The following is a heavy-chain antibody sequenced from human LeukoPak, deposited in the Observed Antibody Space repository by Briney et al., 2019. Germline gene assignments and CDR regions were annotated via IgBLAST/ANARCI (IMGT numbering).Heavy chain of an antibody. CDR3: ARDPTEDFCSGFYSYFDF. D-gene: IGHD3-3*01. V-gene: IGHV1-18*01. CDR1: GYTFTTYG. Sequence: GASVKVSCKASGYTFTTYGLSWVRQAPGQGLEWMGWISTYNGNTNYAQKFQGRVTLTTDTSTSTAYMELRSLRSDDTAVYYCARDPTEDFCSGFYSYFDFWGQGTLVTVSS. J-gene: IGHJ4*02. CDR2: ISTYNGNT.